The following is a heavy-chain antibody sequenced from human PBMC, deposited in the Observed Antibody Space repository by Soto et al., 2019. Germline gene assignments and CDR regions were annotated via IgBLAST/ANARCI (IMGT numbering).Heavy chain of an antibody. CDR2: ISSSGSTI. V-gene: IGHV3-48*03. CDR1: GFTFSSYE. J-gene: IGHJ4*02. CDR3: ARWGYSYGFFFDY. Sequence: TGGSVRLSCAASGFTFSSYEMNWVRQAPGKGLEWVSYISSSGSTIYYADSVKGRFTISRDNAKNSLYLQMNSLRAEDTAVYYCARWGYSYGFFFDYWGQGTLVTVSS. D-gene: IGHD5-18*01.